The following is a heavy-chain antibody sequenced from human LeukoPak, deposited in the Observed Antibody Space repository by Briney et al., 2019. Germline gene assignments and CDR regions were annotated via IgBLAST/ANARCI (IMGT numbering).Heavy chain of an antibody. CDR2: IGGSANNT. CDR1: GFTFTSYA. Sequence: GGSLRLSCAASGFTFTSYAMNWVRQAPGKGLEWVSAIGGSANNTYYADSVKGRFTISRDNSKNTLYLQMNSLRAEDTAVYYCARVSRTYSSPYSWGQGTLVTVSP. J-gene: IGHJ4*02. D-gene: IGHD6-19*01. V-gene: IGHV3-23*01. CDR3: ARVSRTYSSPYS.